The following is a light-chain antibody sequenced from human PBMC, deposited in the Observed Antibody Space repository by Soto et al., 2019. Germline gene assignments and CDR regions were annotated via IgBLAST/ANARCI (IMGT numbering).Light chain of an antibody. CDR2: DAS. CDR1: QSVSRS. Sequence: VLTQSPATLSLSPGARATLSCRASQSVSRSLAWYQQKPGQAPRLLINDASNRATGIPARFGGIVSGTDLTITISSLEPEDVAVDDCQQRNDWPLTFGGGTKVDIK. CDR3: QQRNDWPLT. V-gene: IGKV3-11*01. J-gene: IGKJ4*01.